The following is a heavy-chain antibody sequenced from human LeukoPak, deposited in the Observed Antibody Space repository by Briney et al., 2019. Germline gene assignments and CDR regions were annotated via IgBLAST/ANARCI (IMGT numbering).Heavy chain of an antibody. Sequence: GGSLRLSCAASGFTFSSYAMHWVRQAPGKGLEWVAVISYDGSNKYYADSVKGRFTISRDNAKNSLYLQMNSLRAEDTAVYYCARVPRIQLWLRFGMDVWGKGTTVTVSS. J-gene: IGHJ6*04. CDR2: ISYDGSNK. CDR3: ARVPRIQLWLRFGMDV. D-gene: IGHD5-18*01. V-gene: IGHV3-30-3*01. CDR1: GFTFSSYA.